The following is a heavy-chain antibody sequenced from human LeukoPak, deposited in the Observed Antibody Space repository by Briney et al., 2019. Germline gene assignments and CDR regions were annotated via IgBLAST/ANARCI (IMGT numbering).Heavy chain of an antibody. CDR2: IYTGGNT. Sequence: PGGSLRLSCAASGFIVSSNYMNWVRQAPGKGLEWVSGIYTGGNTDYADSVKGRFTSSRDISKNTLYLQMNSLRAEDTAVYYCARGGSNWYLFDCWGQGTLVTVSS. D-gene: IGHD6-13*01. V-gene: IGHV3-66*01. CDR3: ARGGSNWYLFDC. CDR1: GFIVSSNY. J-gene: IGHJ4*02.